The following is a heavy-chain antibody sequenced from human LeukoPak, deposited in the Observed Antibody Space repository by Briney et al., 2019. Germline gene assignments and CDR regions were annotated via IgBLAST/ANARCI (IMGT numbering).Heavy chain of an antibody. Sequence: PGGSLRLSCAASGFTFDDYAMHWVRHAPGKGLEWVSGISWNSGSIGYADSVKGRFTISRDNAKNSLYLQMNSLRAEDTALYYCAKDKHGSSGYSFDYWGQGTLVTVSS. J-gene: IGHJ4*02. D-gene: IGHD3-22*01. CDR1: GFTFDDYA. CDR2: ISWNSGSI. CDR3: AKDKHGSSGYSFDY. V-gene: IGHV3-9*01.